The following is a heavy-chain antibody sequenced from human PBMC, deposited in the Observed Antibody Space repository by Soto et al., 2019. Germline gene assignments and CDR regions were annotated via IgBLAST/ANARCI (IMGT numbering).Heavy chain of an antibody. CDR2: IYWDGDK. CDR3: AHRTGGAFDY. Sequence: QITLKETDPTLVKPTQTLTLTCTFSGFSLSTSGVVVGWIRQPPGKALEWLAVIYWDGDKRYSPSLKSRLTITKDTSKNQVFLTMTNMDPVDTGTYYCAHRTGGAFDYWGQGTLVTVSS. D-gene: IGHD3-16*01. J-gene: IGHJ4*02. CDR1: GFSLSTSGVV. V-gene: IGHV2-5*02.